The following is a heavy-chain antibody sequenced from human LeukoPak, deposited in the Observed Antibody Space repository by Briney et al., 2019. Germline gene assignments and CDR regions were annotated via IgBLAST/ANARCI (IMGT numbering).Heavy chain of an antibody. D-gene: IGHD1-26*01. V-gene: IGHV1-69*04. Sequence: ASVKVSCKASGGTFSSYAISWVRQAPGQGLEWMGRIIPILGIANYAQKFQGRVTITADKSTSTAYMELSSLRSEDTAVYYCAREDVVGATHFDYWGQGTLVTVSS. CDR2: IIPILGIA. CDR3: AREDVVGATHFDY. J-gene: IGHJ4*02. CDR1: GGTFSSYA.